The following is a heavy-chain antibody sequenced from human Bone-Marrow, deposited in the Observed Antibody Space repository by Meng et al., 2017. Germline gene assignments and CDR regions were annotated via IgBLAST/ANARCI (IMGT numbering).Heavy chain of an antibody. Sequence: GQLEDAGPVLLRPSETLSLTCTVSGGSVSSCSYYWSWIRQPPGKGLEWIGYIYYSGSTNYNPSLKSRVTISVDTSKNQFSLKLSSVTAADTAVYYCAREVSPYYYGSGSENWFDPWGQGTLVTVSS. CDR3: AREVSPYYYGSGSENWFDP. CDR1: GGSVSSCSYY. J-gene: IGHJ5*02. CDR2: IYYSGST. D-gene: IGHD3-10*01. V-gene: IGHV4-61*01.